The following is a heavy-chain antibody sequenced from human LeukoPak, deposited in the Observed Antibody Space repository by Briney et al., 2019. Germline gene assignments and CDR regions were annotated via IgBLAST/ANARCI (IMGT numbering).Heavy chain of an antibody. CDR1: GGSISSGSYY. CDR3: ARRRYFDWCFDY. J-gene: IGHJ4*02. CDR2: INHSGST. V-gene: IGHV4-39*07. D-gene: IGHD3-9*01. Sequence: PSQTLSLTCTVSGGSISSGSYYWSWIRQPPGKGLEWIGEINHSGSTNYNPSLKSRVTISVDTSKNQFSLKLSSVTAADTAVYYCARRRYFDWCFDYWGQGTLVTVSS.